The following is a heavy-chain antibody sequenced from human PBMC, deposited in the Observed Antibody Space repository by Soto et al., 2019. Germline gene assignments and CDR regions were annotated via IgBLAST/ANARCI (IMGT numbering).Heavy chain of an antibody. CDR1: GFTFSDYY. V-gene: IGHV3-11*06. Sequence: GGSLRLSCAASGFTFSDYYMSWIRQSPGKGLEWVSYISSSSSYTNYADSVKGRFTISRDNAKNSLYLQMNSLRAEDTAVYYCARESEDLPSNFDYWGQGTLVTVSS. J-gene: IGHJ4*02. CDR3: ARESEDLPSNFDY. CDR2: ISSSSSYT.